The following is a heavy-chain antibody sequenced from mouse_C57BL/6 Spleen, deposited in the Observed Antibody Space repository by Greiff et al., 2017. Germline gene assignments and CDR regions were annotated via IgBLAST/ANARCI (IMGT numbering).Heavy chain of an antibody. CDR2: IDPENGDT. V-gene: IGHV14-4*01. CDR3: TYYGSSLYYFDY. J-gene: IGHJ2*01. Sequence: VQLKQSGAELVRPGASVKLSCTASGFNIKDDYMHWVKQRPEQGLEWIGWIDPENGDTEYASKFQGKATITADTSSNTAYLQLSSLTSEDTAVYYCTYYGSSLYYFDYWGQGTTLTVSS. D-gene: IGHD1-1*01. CDR1: GFNIKDDY.